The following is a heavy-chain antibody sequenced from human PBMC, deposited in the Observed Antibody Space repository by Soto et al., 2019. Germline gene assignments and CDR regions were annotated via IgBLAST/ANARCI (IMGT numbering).Heavy chain of an antibody. V-gene: IGHV3-48*02. CDR1: GFTFSSYS. CDR3: ARAATVGYCSGGSCYSGKYFDY. J-gene: IGHJ4*02. Sequence: EVQLVESGGGLVQPGGSLRLSCAASGFTFSSYSMNWVRQAPGKGLEWVSYISSSSSTIYYADSVKGRFTISRDNAKNSRYLQMNSLRDEDTAVYYCARAATVGYCSGGSCYSGKYFDYWGQGTLVTVSS. CDR2: ISSSSSTI. D-gene: IGHD2-15*01.